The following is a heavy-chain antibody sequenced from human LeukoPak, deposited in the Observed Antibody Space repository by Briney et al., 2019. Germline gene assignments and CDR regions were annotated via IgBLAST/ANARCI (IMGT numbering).Heavy chain of an antibody. CDR2: ISWNSGSI. J-gene: IGHJ4*02. Sequence: PGRSLRLSCAASGFTFDDYAMHWVRQAPGKGLEWVSGISWNSGSIGYADSVKGRFTISRDNAKNSLYLQMNSLRAEDTALYYCAKDIWTDTTAPQAGFDYWGQGTLVTVSS. V-gene: IGHV3-9*01. CDR1: GFTFDDYA. D-gene: IGHD3-9*01. CDR3: AKDIWTDTTAPQAGFDY.